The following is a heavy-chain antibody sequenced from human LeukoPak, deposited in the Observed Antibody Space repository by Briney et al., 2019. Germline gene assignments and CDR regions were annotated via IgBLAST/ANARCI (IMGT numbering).Heavy chain of an antibody. CDR3: ARDRGAYSSSWGVGDY. CDR1: GFTFSSYS. J-gene: IGHJ4*02. D-gene: IGHD6-13*01. V-gene: IGHV3-21*01. Sequence: GGSLRLSCAASGFTFSSYSMNWVRQAPGKGLEWVSSISSSSSYIYYADSVKGRFTISRDNAKNSLYLQMNSLRAEDTAVYYCARDRGAYSSSWGVGDYWGQGTLVTVSS. CDR2: ISSSSSYI.